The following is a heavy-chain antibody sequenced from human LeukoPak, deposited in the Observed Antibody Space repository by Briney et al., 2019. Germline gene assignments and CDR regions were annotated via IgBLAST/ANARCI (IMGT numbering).Heavy chain of an antibody. Sequence: VGSLRLPCAASGFTFSTYSMNWVRQAPGKGLEWVSYISSGSSPIYYADSVKGRFTVSRDNAKNSLYLQMNSLRDEDTAVYYCARQFDYWGQGTLVTVSS. CDR3: ARQFDY. V-gene: IGHV3-48*02. CDR2: ISSGSSPI. J-gene: IGHJ4*02. CDR1: GFTFSTYS.